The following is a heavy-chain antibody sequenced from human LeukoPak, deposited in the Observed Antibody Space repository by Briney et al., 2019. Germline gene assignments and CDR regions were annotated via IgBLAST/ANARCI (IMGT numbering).Heavy chain of an antibody. J-gene: IGHJ4*02. D-gene: IGHD6-19*01. CDR2: IYYSGST. V-gene: IGHV4-59*01. CDR3: ARGGSSGWPDY. Sequence: SETLSLTCTVSGGSISSYYWSWIRQPPGKGLEWIGYIYYSGSTNYNSSLKIRVTMSIDTSNNQFSLRLSSVTAADTAVYYCARGGSSGWPDYWGQGTLVTVSS. CDR1: GGSISSYY.